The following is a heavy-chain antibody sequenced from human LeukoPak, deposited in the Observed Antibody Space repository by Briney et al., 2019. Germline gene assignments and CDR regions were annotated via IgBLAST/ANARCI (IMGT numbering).Heavy chain of an antibody. J-gene: IGHJ6*02. CDR3: ARALGRVQPYYYNCGMDV. Sequence: GGSLRLSCAASGFTFSSYWMIWVRQAPGKGLEGVANINQDGSEKYYVDSVKGRFTIYRDNAKNSLYLQMNSLRAEDTAVYYCARALGRVQPYYYNCGMDVWGQGTTVTVSS. CDR1: GFTFSSYW. D-gene: IGHD1-1*01. CDR2: INQDGSEK. V-gene: IGHV3-7*01.